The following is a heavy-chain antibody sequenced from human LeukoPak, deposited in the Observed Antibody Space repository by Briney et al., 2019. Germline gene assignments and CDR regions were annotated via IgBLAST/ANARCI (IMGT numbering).Heavy chain of an antibody. CDR3: ARDLGRYSGYDVDY. Sequence: GGSLRLSCAASGFTFSYAWMSWVRQPPGKGLEWVSSISSSSSYIYYADSVKGRFTISRDNAKNSLYLQMNSLRAEDTAVYYCARDLGRYSGYDVDYWGQGTLVTVSS. V-gene: IGHV3-21*01. CDR2: ISSSSSYI. D-gene: IGHD5-12*01. J-gene: IGHJ4*02. CDR1: GFTFSYAW.